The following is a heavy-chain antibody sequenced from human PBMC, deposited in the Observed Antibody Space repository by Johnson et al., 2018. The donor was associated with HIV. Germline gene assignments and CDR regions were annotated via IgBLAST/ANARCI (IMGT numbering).Heavy chain of an antibody. Sequence: VQLVESGGGLVQPGGSLRLSCAASGFAFSSFAVTWVRQAPGKGLEWVSAISGSGGSTYYADSVKGRFTISRDNSKKTLYRQMNSLRAEDTAVYYCAKGLRYFDWLGANDACDIWGQGTMVTVSA. J-gene: IGHJ3*02. D-gene: IGHD3-9*01. CDR1: GFAFSSFA. V-gene: IGHV3-23*04. CDR2: ISGSGGST. CDR3: AKGLRYFDWLGANDACDI.